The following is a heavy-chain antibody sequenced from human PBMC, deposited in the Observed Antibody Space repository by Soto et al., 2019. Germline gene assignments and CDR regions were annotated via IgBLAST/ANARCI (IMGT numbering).Heavy chain of an antibody. D-gene: IGHD6-6*01. CDR1: GGTFSSYT. Sequence: QVQLVQSGAEVKKPGSSVKVSCKASGGTFSSYTISWVRQAPGQGLEWMGRITPILGIANYAQKFQGRVTITADKPTSTAYMESSSLRSEDTAVYYCARSPPHKPSSIAENDYWGQGTLVTVSS. V-gene: IGHV1-69*02. J-gene: IGHJ4*02. CDR3: ARSPPHKPSSIAENDY. CDR2: ITPILGIA.